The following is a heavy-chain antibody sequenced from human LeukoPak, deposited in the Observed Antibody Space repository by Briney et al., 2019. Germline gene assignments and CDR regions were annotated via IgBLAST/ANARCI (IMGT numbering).Heavy chain of an antibody. J-gene: IGHJ3*02. V-gene: IGHV3-21*01. CDR1: GFTFSSYS. Sequence: GGSPRLSCAASGFTFSSYSMNWVRQAPGKGLEWVSSISSSSSYIYYADSVKGRFTISRDNAKNSLYLQMNSLRAEDTAVYYCARVGNHDAFDIWGQGTMVTVSS. CDR2: ISSSSSYI. D-gene: IGHD1-1*01. CDR3: ARVGNHDAFDI.